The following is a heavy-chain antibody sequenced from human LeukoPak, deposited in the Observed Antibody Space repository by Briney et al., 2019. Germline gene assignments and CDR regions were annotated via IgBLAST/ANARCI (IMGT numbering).Heavy chain of an antibody. J-gene: IGHJ5*02. CDR1: GGSVSSGGYY. Sequence: KPSETLSLTCTVSGGSVSSGGYYWSWIRQPPGKGLEWIGYIYHSGSTNYNPSLKSRVTISLDTSKNQFSLKLSSVTAADTAVYYCARTYYWFDPWGQGTLVTVSS. CDR3: ARTYYWFDP. D-gene: IGHD1-26*01. V-gene: IGHV4-61*08. CDR2: IYHSGST.